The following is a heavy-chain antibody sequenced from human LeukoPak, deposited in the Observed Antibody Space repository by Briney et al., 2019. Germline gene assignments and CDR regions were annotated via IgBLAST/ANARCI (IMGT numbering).Heavy chain of an antibody. Sequence: PGGSLRLSCAASGFTFSSYWMHWVRPAPGKGLVWVSRINSDGSSTSYADSVKGRFTISRDNAKNTLYLQMNSLRAEDTAVYYCARGAVTTMYYYYGMDVWGQGTTVTVSS. CDR1: GFTFSSYW. D-gene: IGHD4-17*01. CDR2: INSDGSST. J-gene: IGHJ6*02. CDR3: ARGAVTTMYYYYGMDV. V-gene: IGHV3-74*01.